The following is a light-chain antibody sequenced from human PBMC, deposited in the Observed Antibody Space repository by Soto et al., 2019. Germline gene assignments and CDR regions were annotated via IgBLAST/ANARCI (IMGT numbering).Light chain of an antibody. CDR2: DAS. CDR3: QQYYSYLPWT. J-gene: IGKJ1*01. V-gene: IGKV1-8*01. Sequence: IRLTQSPSSLSASTGDRVTITCRASQGISSYLSWYQQKPGKAPKLLIYDASTLHSGVPSRFSGSGSGTDFTLTISRLQPEDFATYYCQQYYSYLPWTFGQGTKVEIK. CDR1: QGISSY.